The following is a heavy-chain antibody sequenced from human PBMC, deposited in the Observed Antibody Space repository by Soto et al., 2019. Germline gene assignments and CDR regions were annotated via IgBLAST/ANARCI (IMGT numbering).Heavy chain of an antibody. CDR2: ISYDGSNK. J-gene: IGHJ3*02. V-gene: IGHV3-30*18. Sequence: QVQLVESGGGVVQPGRSLRLSCAASGFTFSSYGMHWVRQAPGKGLEWVAVISYDGSNKYYADSVKGRFTISRDNSKNTLNMQMNSLRAEDTAVYYCSKDKSDMGLDAFDIWGQGTMVTVSS. CDR1: GFTFSSYG. CDR3: SKDKSDMGLDAFDI. D-gene: IGHD2-15*01.